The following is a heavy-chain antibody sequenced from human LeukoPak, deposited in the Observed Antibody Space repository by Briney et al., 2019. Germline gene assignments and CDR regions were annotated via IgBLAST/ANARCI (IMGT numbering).Heavy chain of an antibody. CDR1: GFTFSSYS. CDR3: ARVLGGYSYGYLGYYFDY. V-gene: IGHV3-21*01. J-gene: IGHJ4*02. D-gene: IGHD5-18*01. CDR2: ISRSSSYI. Sequence: GGSLRLSCAASGFTFSSYSMNWVRQAPGKGLEWVSSISRSSSYIYYADSVKGRFTISRDNAKNSLYLQMNSLRAEDTAVYYCARVLGGYSYGYLGYYFDYWGQGTLVTVSS.